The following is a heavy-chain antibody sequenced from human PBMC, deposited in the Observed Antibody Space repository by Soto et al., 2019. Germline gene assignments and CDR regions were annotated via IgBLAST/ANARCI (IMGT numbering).Heavy chain of an antibody. CDR2: IYSGGST. CDR1: GFTVSSNY. CDR3: ARAPYGSGSYYYYYYGMDV. D-gene: IGHD3-10*01. V-gene: IGHV3-53*02. J-gene: IGHJ6*02. Sequence: EVPLVETGGGLIQPGGSLRLSCAASGFTVSSNYMSWVRQAPGKGLEWVSVIYSGGSTYYADSVKGRFTISRDNSKNTLYLQMNSLRAEDTAVYYCARAPYGSGSYYYYYYGMDVWGQGTTVTVSS.